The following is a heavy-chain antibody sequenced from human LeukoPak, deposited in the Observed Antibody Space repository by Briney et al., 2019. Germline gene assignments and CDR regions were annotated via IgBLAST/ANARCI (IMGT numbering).Heavy chain of an antibody. CDR2: INHSGST. J-gene: IGHJ5*02. Sequence: PSETLSLICAVYGGSFSGYYWSWIRQPPGKGLEWIGEINHSGSTNYNPSLKSRVTISVDTSKNQFSLKLSSVTAADTAVYYCARLGAWIQLWLRGYGWFDPWGQGTLVTVSS. V-gene: IGHV4-34*01. D-gene: IGHD5-18*01. CDR3: ARLGAWIQLWLRGYGWFDP. CDR1: GGSFSGYY.